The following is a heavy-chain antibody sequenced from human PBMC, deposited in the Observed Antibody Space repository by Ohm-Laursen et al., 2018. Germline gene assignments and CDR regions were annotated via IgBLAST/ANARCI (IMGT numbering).Heavy chain of an antibody. CDR3: AGNRLGSSFDN. CDR2: IHYSGNT. CDR1: GGSISSYY. V-gene: IGHV4-59*08. Sequence: SDTLSLTCTVSGGSISSYYWSWIRQPPGKGLEYISWIHYSGNTNYNPSLRSRVTISVDTSKNQISLSLRSVTAADTAIYYCAGNRLGSSFDNWGPGTVVTVSS. J-gene: IGHJ4*02. D-gene: IGHD1-26*01.